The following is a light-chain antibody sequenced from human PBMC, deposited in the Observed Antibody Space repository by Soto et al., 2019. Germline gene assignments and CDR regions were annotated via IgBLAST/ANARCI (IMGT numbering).Light chain of an antibody. CDR1: QGISRW. J-gene: IGKJ1*01. V-gene: IGKV1-5*01. Sequence: IQLTQSPSCLSASLGDRVTITCRASQGISRWLAWYQEKPGKAPRLLIHDASTLESGVPLRFSGSGSGTEFSLTISSLQPDDFATYYCQQFNSSPWTFGQGTKVDIK. CDR3: QQFNSSPWT. CDR2: DAS.